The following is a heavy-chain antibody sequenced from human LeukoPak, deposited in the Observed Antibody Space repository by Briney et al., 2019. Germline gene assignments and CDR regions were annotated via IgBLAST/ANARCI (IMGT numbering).Heavy chain of an antibody. CDR3: VRDNYGVDY. V-gene: IGHV3-74*01. D-gene: IGHD4-17*01. CDR1: GLTFSRYW. Sequence: PGGSLRLSCAAPGLTFSRYWMQWVRQAPGKGLVWVSHINSDGSSTSYADFVQGRFTISRDNAKNTLYLQMNSLRVEDTAMYYCVRDNYGVDYWGQGTLVTVSS. CDR2: INSDGSST. J-gene: IGHJ4*02.